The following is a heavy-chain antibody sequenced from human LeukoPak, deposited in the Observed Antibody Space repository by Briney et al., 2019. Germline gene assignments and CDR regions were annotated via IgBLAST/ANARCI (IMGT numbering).Heavy chain of an antibody. J-gene: IGHJ6*02. V-gene: IGHV4-34*01. D-gene: IGHD3-9*01. CDR2: INHSGST. CDR1: GGSFSGYY. Sequence: PSETLSLTCAVYGGSFSGYYWSWIRQPPGKGLEWIGEINHSGSTNYNPSLKSRVTISVDTSKNQFSLKLSSVTAADTAVYYCTRGLVDILVYHYYGMDVWGQGTTVTVSS. CDR3: TRGLVDILVYHYYGMDV.